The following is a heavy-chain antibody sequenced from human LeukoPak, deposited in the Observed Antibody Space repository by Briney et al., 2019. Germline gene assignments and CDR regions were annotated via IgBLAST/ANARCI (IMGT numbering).Heavy chain of an antibody. CDR2: IYSGGST. V-gene: IGHV3-53*01. Sequence: GGSLRLSCAASGVTVGTNSMSWARQSPGKGLEWVSVIYSGGSTYNADSVNGRFTVSRDNSRDTLFLQMNNLRAEDTALYFCASAREYCGSAECYEYFQHWGQGTLVIVSS. CDR1: GVTVGTNS. D-gene: IGHD2-21*01. J-gene: IGHJ1*01. CDR3: ASAREYCGSAECYEYFQH.